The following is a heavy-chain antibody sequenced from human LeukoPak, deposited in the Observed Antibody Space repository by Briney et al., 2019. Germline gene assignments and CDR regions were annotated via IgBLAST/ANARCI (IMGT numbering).Heavy chain of an antibody. CDR1: GGSFSGYY. Sequence: KSSETLSLTCAVYGGSFSGYYWSWIRQPPGKGLEWIGEINHSGSTNYNPSLKSRVTISVDTSKNQFSLKLSSVTAADTAVYYCARLSRADTATDHYWGQGTLVTVSS. D-gene: IGHD5-18*01. CDR2: INHSGST. V-gene: IGHV4-34*01. J-gene: IGHJ4*02. CDR3: ARLSRADTATDHY.